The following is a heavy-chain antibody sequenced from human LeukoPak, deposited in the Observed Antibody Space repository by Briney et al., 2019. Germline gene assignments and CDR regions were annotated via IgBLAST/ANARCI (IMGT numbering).Heavy chain of an antibody. D-gene: IGHD3-22*01. J-gene: IGHJ6*02. CDR2: ISGSGGST. CDR1: GFTFSSYA. CDR3: ARGPCDSSGYIYYYYYGMDV. Sequence: GASLRLSCAASGFTFSSYAMSWVRQAPGKGLEWVSAISGSGGSTYYADSVKGRFTISRDNSKNTLYLQMNSLRAEDTAVYYCARGPCDSSGYIYYYYYGMDVWGQGPTVTVSS. V-gene: IGHV3-23*01.